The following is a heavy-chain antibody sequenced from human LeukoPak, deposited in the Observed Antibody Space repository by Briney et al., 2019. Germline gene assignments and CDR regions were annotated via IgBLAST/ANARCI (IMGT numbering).Heavy chain of an antibody. J-gene: IGHJ6*02. D-gene: IGHD4-11*01. CDR3: ASLMTTVTSYYYYGMDV. CDR1: GFTFSSYG. V-gene: IGHV3-33*01. CDR2: IWYDGSNK. Sequence: GRSLRLSCAASGFTFSSYGMHWVRQAPGKGLEWVAVIWYDGSNKYYADSVKGRFTTSRDNSKNTLYLQMNSLRAEDTAVYYCASLMTTVTSYYYYGMDVWGQGTTVTVSS.